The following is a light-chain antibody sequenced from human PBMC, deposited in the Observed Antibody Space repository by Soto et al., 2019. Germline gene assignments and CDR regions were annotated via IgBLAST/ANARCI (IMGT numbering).Light chain of an antibody. CDR1: QNIENY. CDR3: QQSFSSPPIT. Sequence: DIQMTQSPSSLSASLGDTVTISCRASQNIENYLHWYQQKAGKAREVLLYVASVLKDGVSSRFSGSGYGPDFTLTITNLQPEDFAMYDCQQSFSSPPITFGHGTRLDIK. J-gene: IGKJ5*01. V-gene: IGKV1-39*01. CDR2: VAS.